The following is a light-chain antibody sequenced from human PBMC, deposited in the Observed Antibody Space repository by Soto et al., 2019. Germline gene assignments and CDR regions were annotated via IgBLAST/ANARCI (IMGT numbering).Light chain of an antibody. CDR1: QSINSW. V-gene: IGKV1-5*01. CDR3: QQSTSYSWT. Sequence: DIQMTQSPSTLSASVGDRVTITCRASQSINSWLAWYQQKPGQAPQILIYDASTLKSGVPSRFSASGSGTEFTLIISSLQPYAFATYYCQQSTSYSWTFGHGTKVDI. CDR2: DAS. J-gene: IGKJ1*01.